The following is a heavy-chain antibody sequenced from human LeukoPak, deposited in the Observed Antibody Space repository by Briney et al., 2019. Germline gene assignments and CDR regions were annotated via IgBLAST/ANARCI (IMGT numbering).Heavy chain of an antibody. CDR2: INPNSGGT. CDR3: ARDGGDLVAFDI. D-gene: IGHD2-21*02. J-gene: IGHJ3*02. V-gene: IGHV1-2*02. Sequence: ASVKASCKASGYTLTGYYMHWVRQAPGQGLEWMGWINPNSGGTNYAQKFQGRVTMTRDTSINTAYMELSRLESDDSAVYYCARDGGDLVAFDIWGQGTMVTVSS. CDR1: GYTLTGYY.